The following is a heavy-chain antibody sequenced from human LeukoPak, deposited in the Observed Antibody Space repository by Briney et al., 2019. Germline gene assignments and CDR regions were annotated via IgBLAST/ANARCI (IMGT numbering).Heavy chain of an antibody. D-gene: IGHD6-13*01. CDR2: IYYSGST. CDR1: GGSISSGGYY. J-gene: IGHJ1*01. CDR3: TSPGYSSSWYLGYFQH. Sequence: PSQTLSLTCTVSGGSISSGGYYWSWIRQHPGKGLEWIGYIYYSGSTYYNPSLKSRVTISVDPSKNQFSLKLSSVTAADTAVYYCTSPGYSSSWYLGYFQHWGQGTLVTVSS. V-gene: IGHV4-31*03.